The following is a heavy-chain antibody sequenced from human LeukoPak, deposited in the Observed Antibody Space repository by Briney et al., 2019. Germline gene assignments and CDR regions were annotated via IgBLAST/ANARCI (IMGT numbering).Heavy chain of an antibody. CDR2: IKQDGSEK. V-gene: IGHV3-7*05. CDR3: ARWGTYSSSWLGTFDI. J-gene: IGHJ3*02. D-gene: IGHD6-13*01. Sequence: GSLTLSCATSGFTFSNYWMSWVRQAPGKGLEWVANIKQDGSEKYYVDSVKGRFTTSRDNAKTSLHLQMNSLRAEDTAVYYCARWGTYSSSWLGTFDIWGQGTMVTVSS. CDR1: GFTFSNYW.